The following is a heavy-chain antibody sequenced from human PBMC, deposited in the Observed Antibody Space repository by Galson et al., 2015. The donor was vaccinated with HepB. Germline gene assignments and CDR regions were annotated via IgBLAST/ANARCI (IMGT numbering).Heavy chain of an antibody. Sequence: TLSLTCAVSGGSISSGGYSWSWIRQPPGKGLEWIGYIYYSGSTYYNPSLKSRVTISVDTSKNQFSLKLSSVTAADTAVYYCARDRLAGGIDYWGQGTLVTVSS. CDR3: ARDRLAGGIDY. D-gene: IGHD6-19*01. V-gene: IGHV4-30-4*07. J-gene: IGHJ4*02. CDR2: IYYSGST. CDR1: GGSISSGGYS.